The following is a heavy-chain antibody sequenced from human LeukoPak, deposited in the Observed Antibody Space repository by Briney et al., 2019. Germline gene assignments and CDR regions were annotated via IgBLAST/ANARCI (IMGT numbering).Heavy chain of an antibody. CDR3: AREAGYYYDSSGYYALASSVRNWFDP. CDR1: GYTFTSYY. CDR2: INPSGCST. D-gene: IGHD3-22*01. V-gene: IGHV1-46*01. Sequence: GASVKVSCKASGYTFTSYYMHWVRQAPGQGLEWIGIINPSGCSTIYAQKFQGRVTMTRDTSTSTVYMELSSLRSEDTAVYYCAREAGYYYDSSGYYALASSVRNWFDPWGQGTLVTVSS. J-gene: IGHJ5*02.